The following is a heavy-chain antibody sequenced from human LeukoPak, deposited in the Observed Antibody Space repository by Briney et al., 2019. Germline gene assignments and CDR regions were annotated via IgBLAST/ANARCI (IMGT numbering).Heavy chain of an antibody. CDR1: GGTFSSYA. D-gene: IGHD3-22*01. J-gene: IGHJ3*02. CDR2: IIPIFGTA. V-gene: IGHV1-69*06. CDR3: ARDSSGYLDAFDI. Sequence: ASVKVSCKASGGTFSSYAISWVRQAPGQGLEWMGGIIPIFGTANYAQKFQGRVTITADKSTSTAYMELSSLRSEDTAVYYCARDSSGYLDAFDIWGQGTMVTVSS.